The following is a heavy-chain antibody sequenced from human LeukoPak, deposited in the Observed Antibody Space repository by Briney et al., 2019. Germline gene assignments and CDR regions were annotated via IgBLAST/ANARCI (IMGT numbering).Heavy chain of an antibody. D-gene: IGHD5-24*01. V-gene: IGHV1-69*04. J-gene: IGHJ6*02. Sequence: SVKVSCKASRGTFSSYAISWVRQAPGQGLEWMGRIIPILGIANYAQKFQGRVTITADKSTSTAYMELSSLRSEDTAVYYCADGRDGYPHYYGMDVWGQGTTVTVSS. CDR2: IIPILGIA. CDR3: ADGRDGYPHYYGMDV. CDR1: RGTFSSYA.